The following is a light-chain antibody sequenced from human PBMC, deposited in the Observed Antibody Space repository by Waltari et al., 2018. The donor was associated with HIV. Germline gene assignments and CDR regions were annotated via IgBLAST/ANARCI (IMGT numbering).Light chain of an antibody. J-gene: IGLJ3*02. Sequence: QSVLTQPPSASGTPGQRVTISCSGSRSNIGSNYVYWYQQLPGTAPKLLMYKNNQRPSGVPVRFSGSKSGTSASLAISGLRSEDETDYYCAAWDDSLSGWVFGGGTKLTVL. CDR3: AAWDDSLSGWV. CDR2: KNN. CDR1: RSNIGSNY. V-gene: IGLV1-47*01.